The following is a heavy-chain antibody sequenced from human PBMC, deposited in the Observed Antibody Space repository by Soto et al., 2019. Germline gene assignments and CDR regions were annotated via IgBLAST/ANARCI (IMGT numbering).Heavy chain of an antibody. Sequence: SVKVSCKASGGTFSSYAISWVRQAPGQGLEWMGGIIPIFGTANYAQKFQGRVTITADESTSTAYMELSSLRSEDTAVYYCARGGALRLRLGELSLSYYYGMDVWGQGTTVTVSS. D-gene: IGHD3-16*02. CDR2: IIPIFGTA. V-gene: IGHV1-69*13. J-gene: IGHJ6*02. CDR1: GGTFSSYA. CDR3: ARGGALRLRLGELSLSYYYGMDV.